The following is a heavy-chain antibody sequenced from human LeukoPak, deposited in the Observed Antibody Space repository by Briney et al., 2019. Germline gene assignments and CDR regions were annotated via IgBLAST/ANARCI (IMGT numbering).Heavy chain of an antibody. J-gene: IGHJ6*03. Sequence: ASVKVSCKASGYTFTSYGISWVRQAPGQGLEWMGWISAYNGNTNYAQKLQGRVTMTTDTSTSTAYMELRSLRSDDTAVYYCARAALSYYYYYYMDVWGKGTTVTVSS. V-gene: IGHV1-18*01. CDR1: GYTFTSYG. CDR2: ISAYNGNT. CDR3: ARAALSYYYYYYMDV.